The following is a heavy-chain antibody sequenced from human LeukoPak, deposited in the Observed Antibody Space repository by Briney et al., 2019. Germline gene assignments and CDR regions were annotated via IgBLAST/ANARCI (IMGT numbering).Heavy chain of an antibody. D-gene: IGHD3-22*01. Sequence: SETLSLTCAVSGGSISSGGYSWSWIRQPPGKGLEWIGYIYHSGSTYYNPSLKSRVTISVDRSKNQFSLKLSSVTAADTAVYYCARGGDYYDLNWFDPWGQGTLVTVSS. V-gene: IGHV4-30-2*01. CDR3: ARGGDYYDLNWFDP. CDR1: GGSISSGGYS. J-gene: IGHJ5*02. CDR2: IYHSGST.